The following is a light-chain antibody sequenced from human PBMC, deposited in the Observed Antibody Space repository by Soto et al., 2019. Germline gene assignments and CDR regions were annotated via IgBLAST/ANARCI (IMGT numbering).Light chain of an antibody. V-gene: IGLV1-51*01. Sequence: QSVLTQPPSVSAAPGQKVTISCSGSSSNIRNNYVFWYQQLPGTAPKLLIYDNDKRPSGIPDRFSGSKSGTSATLGITGLQTGDEADYYGATWDRSLSVGVFGGGTQLTVL. J-gene: IGLJ2*01. CDR1: SSNIRNNY. CDR3: ATWDRSLSVGV. CDR2: DND.